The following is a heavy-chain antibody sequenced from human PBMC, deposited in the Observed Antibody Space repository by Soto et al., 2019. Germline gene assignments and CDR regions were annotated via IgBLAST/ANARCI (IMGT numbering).Heavy chain of an antibody. CDR1: GFTFSRYA. D-gene: IGHD3-22*01. J-gene: IGHJ6*02. CDR3: ASNYDSSGYYGAPLYYYGMDV. Sequence: QVQLVESGGGVVQPGRSLRLSCAASGFTFSRYAMHWVRQAPGKGLDWVAVISNDGSDKYYADSVKGRFTISRDNSNNTLYLQRNSLRPDDTAIYYCASNYDSSGYYGAPLYYYGMDVWGQGTAVTVSS. CDR2: ISNDGSDK. V-gene: IGHV3-30-3*01.